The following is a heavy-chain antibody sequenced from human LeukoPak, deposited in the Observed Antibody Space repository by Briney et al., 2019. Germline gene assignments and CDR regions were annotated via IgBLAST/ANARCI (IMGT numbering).Heavy chain of an antibody. D-gene: IGHD3-3*01. CDR2: IYYSGST. CDR3: ARLVYYDFWSGYSFADY. Sequence: SETLSLTCTVSGGSISSSSYYWGWIRQPPGKGLEWIGSIYYSGSTYYNPSLKSRVTISVDTSKNQFSLKLSSVTAAATAVYYCARLVYYDFWSGYSFADYWGQGTLVTVSS. CDR1: GGSISSSSYY. V-gene: IGHV4-39*01. J-gene: IGHJ4*02.